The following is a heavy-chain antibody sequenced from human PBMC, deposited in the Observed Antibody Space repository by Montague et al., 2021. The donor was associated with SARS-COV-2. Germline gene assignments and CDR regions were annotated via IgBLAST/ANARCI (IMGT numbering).Heavy chain of an antibody. V-gene: IGHV4-59*01. J-gene: IGHJ4*02. CDR3: ARVFPRWLQFDPYFDY. CDR1: GGSISSYY. Sequence: SETLSLTCTVSGGSISSYYWSWIRQPPGKGLEWIGYIYYSGSTNXXPSLKSRVTISVDTSKNQFSLKLSSVTAADTAVYYCARVFPRWLQFDPYFDYWGQRTLVTVSS. D-gene: IGHD5-24*01. CDR2: IYYSGST.